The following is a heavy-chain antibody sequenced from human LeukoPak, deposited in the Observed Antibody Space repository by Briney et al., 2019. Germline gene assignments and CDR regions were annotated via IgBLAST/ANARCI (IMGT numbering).Heavy chain of an antibody. J-gene: IGHJ6*03. CDR2: IYYSGST. V-gene: IGHV4-59*01. CDR3: ARGRIAARPYYYYYMDV. D-gene: IGHD6-6*01. CDR1: GGSISSYY. Sequence: PSETLSLTCTVSGGSISSYYLSWIRQPLGKGLEWIGYIYYSGSTNYNPSLKSRVTISVDTSKNQFSLKLSSVTAADTAVYYCARGRIAARPYYYYYMDVWGKGTTVTVSS.